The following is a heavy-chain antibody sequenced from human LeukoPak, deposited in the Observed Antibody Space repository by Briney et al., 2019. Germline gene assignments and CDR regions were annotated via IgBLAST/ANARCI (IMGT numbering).Heavy chain of an antibody. CDR1: GGSISNYY. CDR2: ISYSGST. Sequence: SQTLSLTCTVSGGSISNYYWSWIRQPPGKGLEWIGYISYSGSTNYNPSLKSRVTISVDTSKNQFSLKLSSVTAADTAVYYCARQGDYSGYQDYWGQGTLVTVSS. CDR3: ARQGDYSGYQDY. J-gene: IGHJ4*02. V-gene: IGHV4-59*08. D-gene: IGHD5-12*01.